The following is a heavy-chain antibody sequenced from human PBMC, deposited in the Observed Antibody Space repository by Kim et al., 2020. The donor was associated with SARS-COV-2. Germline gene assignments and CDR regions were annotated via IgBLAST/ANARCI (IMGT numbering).Heavy chain of an antibody. D-gene: IGHD2-2*01. CDR2: ISSSSSYI. J-gene: IGHJ3*02. Sequence: GGSLRLSCAASGFTFSSYSMNWVRQAPGKGLEWVSSISSSSSYIYYADSLKGQFTISRDNAKNSLYLQMNSLRAEDTAVYYCARDSVVVQGGYDAFDIWGKGTMVTVSS. V-gene: IGHV3-21*01. CDR3: ARDSVVVQGGYDAFDI. CDR1: GFTFSSYS.